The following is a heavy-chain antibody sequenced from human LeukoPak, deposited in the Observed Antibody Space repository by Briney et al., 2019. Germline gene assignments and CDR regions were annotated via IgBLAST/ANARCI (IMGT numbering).Heavy chain of an antibody. CDR2: IYYSGST. D-gene: IGHD1-26*01. CDR3: ARLKVGATGGWFDP. Sequence: SETLSLTCTVSGGSLSSYYWSWIRQPPGKGLEWIGSIYYSGSTYYNPSLKSRVTISVDTSKNQFSLKLSSVTAADTAVYYCARLKVGATGGWFDPWGQGTLVTVSS. CDR1: GGSLSSYY. J-gene: IGHJ5*02. V-gene: IGHV4-59*05.